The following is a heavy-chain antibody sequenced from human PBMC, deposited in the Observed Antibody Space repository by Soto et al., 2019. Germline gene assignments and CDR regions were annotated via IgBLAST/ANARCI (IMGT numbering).Heavy chain of an antibody. V-gene: IGHV1-46*03. D-gene: IGHD2-15*01. Sequence: QVQLVQSGAEVKKPGASVKVSCKASGYTFTSYYMHWVRQAPGQGLEWMGIINPSGGSTSYAQKFQGRVTMTRDTSTSTVYMELSSLRSEDTAVYYCARDGGYCSGGSCYSDYWGQGTLVTVSS. CDR2: INPSGGST. J-gene: IGHJ4*02. CDR3: ARDGGYCSGGSCYSDY. CDR1: GYTFTSYY.